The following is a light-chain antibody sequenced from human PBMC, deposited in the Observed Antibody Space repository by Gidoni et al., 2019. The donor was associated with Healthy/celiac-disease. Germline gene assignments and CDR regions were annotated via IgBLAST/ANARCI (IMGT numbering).Light chain of an antibody. J-gene: IGKJ4*01. CDR3: QQYNNWPPYT. CDR1: QSVSSN. Sequence: DIVMTQSPATLSVSPGERATLSVRASQSVSSNLAWYQQKPGQAPRLLIYGASTRATGIPARFSGSGSGTEFTLTISSLQSEDFAVYYCQQYNNWPPYTFXGXTKVEIK. CDR2: GAS. V-gene: IGKV3-15*01.